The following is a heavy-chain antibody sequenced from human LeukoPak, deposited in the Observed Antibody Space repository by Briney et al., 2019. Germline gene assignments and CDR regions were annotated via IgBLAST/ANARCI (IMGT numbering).Heavy chain of an antibody. J-gene: IGHJ6*02. D-gene: IGHD4-17*01. CDR1: GFTFSSYA. CDR2: MSGSGGST. CDR3: ARVRYGELDV. Sequence: GGSLRLSYAASGFTFSSYAMRWVRQAPGKGLEWVSSMSGSGGSTYYADSVKGRFTISRDDSKNTLYLQMNSLRAEDTAVYYCARVRYGELDVWGQGTTVTVSS. V-gene: IGHV3-23*01.